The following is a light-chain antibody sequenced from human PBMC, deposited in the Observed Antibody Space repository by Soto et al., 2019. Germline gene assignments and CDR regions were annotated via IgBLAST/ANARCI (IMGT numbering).Light chain of an antibody. CDR2: NVY. CDR3: ATWDDTLRTWV. Sequence: QSVLTQPASVSGSPGQSITISCTGTSSDVGAYNFVSWHQQHPGKAPKLMIYNVYDRPSGISYRFSGSKSGNTASLTISGLQGEDEADYPCATWDDTLRTWVFGGGTKLTVL. V-gene: IGLV2-14*03. CDR1: SSDVGAYNF. J-gene: IGLJ3*02.